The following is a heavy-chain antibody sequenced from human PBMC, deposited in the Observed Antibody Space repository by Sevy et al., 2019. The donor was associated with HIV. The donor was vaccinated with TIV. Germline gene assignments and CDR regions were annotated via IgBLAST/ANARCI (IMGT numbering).Heavy chain of an antibody. CDR2: ISSSSYI. CDR3: AGTIFGVVIIKGPPGFGMDV. J-gene: IGHJ6*02. Sequence: GGSLRLSCAASGFTFSSYSMNWVRQAPGKGLEWVSSISSSSYIYYADSVKGRFTISRDNAKNSLYLQMNSLRAEDTAVYYCAGTIFGVVIIKGPPGFGMDVWGQGTTVTVSS. CDR1: GFTFSSYS. D-gene: IGHD3-3*01. V-gene: IGHV3-21*01.